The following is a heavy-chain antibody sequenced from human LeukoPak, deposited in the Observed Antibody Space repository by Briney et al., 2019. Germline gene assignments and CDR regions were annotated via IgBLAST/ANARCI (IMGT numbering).Heavy chain of an antibody. CDR1: DYSISSGYY. J-gene: IGHJ4*02. CDR2: LYHSGDT. D-gene: IGHD5/OR15-5a*01. CDR3: AGQYTVCDPFDQ. V-gene: IGHV4-38-2*02. Sequence: PSETLSLTCSVSDYSISSGYYWGWIRQPPGKGLEWIGTLYHSGDTYYNPSLKSRVNITVDTSKNQFSLKLSSVTAADTAIYYCAGQYTVCDPFDQWGQGALVTVSS.